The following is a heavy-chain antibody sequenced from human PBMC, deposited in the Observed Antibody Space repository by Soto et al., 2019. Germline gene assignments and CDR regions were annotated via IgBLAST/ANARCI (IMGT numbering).Heavy chain of an antibody. CDR3: ARESPYYGMDV. CDR1: GFTVSSNY. J-gene: IGHJ6*02. Sequence: VGSLRLSCAASGFTVSSNYMSWVRQAPGKGLEWVSVIYSGGSTYYADSVKGRFTISRDNSKNTLYLQMNSLRAEDTAVYYCARESPYYGMDVWGQGTTVTVSS. V-gene: IGHV3-53*01. CDR2: IYSGGST.